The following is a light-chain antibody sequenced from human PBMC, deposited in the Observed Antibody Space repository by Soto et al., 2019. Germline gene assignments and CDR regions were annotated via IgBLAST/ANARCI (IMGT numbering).Light chain of an antibody. CDR3: SSYAGSNNLV. V-gene: IGLV2-8*01. Sequence: QSALTQPPSASGSPGQSVTLSCTGTSSDVGGYNYVSWYQQHPGKAPKLMIYVVSKRPSGVPDRFSGSKSGNTASLTVSGLQAEDEADYYCSSYAGSNNLVFGGGTKLTVL. J-gene: IGLJ2*01. CDR2: VVS. CDR1: SSDVGGYNY.